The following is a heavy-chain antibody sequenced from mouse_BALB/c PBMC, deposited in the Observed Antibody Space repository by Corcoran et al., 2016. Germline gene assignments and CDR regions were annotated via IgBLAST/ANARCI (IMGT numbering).Heavy chain of an antibody. V-gene: IGHV1-18*01. Sequence: EVQLQQSGPELVKPGASMKISCKASGYSFTGYTMNWVKQSHGKNLEWIGLINPYNGGTSYNQKFKGKATLTVDKSSNTAYLQLSILTSEDTAVYYCANWDWYFDVWGAGTTVTVSS. D-gene: IGHD4-1*01. J-gene: IGHJ1*01. CDR1: GYSFTGYT. CDR3: ANWDWYFDV. CDR2: INPYNGGT.